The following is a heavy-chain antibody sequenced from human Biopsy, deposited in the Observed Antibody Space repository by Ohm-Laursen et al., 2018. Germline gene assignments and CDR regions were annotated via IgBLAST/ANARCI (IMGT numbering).Heavy chain of an antibody. CDR2: ISGYNGNT. Sequence: GSSVTVSYQASGYKFTSYGMSWVRQAPGQGFEWMGRISGYNGNTNYAQKFQGRITMTIDAATSTGYMDLRSLKSDDTAVYYCARVAAAGWDDYWGQGTLVTVSS. V-gene: IGHV1-18*01. CDR3: ARVAAAGWDDY. D-gene: IGHD6-25*01. J-gene: IGHJ4*02. CDR1: GYKFTSYG.